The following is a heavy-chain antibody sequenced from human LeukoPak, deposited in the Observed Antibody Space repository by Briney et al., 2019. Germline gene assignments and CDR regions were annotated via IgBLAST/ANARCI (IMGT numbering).Heavy chain of an antibody. CDR1: GGSFSGYY. CDR2: INHSGST. Sequence: SETLSLTCAVYGGSFSGYYWGWIRQPPGKGLEWIGEINHSGSTNYNPSLKSRVTISVDMSKNQFSLKLSSVTAADTAVYYCARGSSSSWYSRAYFDLWGRGTLVTVSS. CDR3: ARGSSSSWYSRAYFDL. D-gene: IGHD6-13*01. J-gene: IGHJ2*01. V-gene: IGHV4-34*01.